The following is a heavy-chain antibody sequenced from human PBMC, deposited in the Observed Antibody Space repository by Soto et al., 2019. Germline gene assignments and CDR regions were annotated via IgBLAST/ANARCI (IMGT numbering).Heavy chain of an antibody. J-gene: IGHJ3*02. CDR2: IYYSGST. CDR1: GGSVSSGSYY. D-gene: IGHD1-7*01. CDR3: ASGGTMGAFDI. Sequence: PSETLSLTCTVSGGSVSSGSYYWIWIRQPPGKGLEWIGYIYYSGSTNYNPSLKSRVTISVDTSKNQFSLKLSSVTAADTAVYYCASGGTMGAFDIWGQGTMVTVSS. V-gene: IGHV4-61*01.